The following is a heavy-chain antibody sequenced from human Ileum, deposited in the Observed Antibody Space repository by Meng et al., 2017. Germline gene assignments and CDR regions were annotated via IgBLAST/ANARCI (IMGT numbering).Heavy chain of an antibody. J-gene: IGHJ4*02. D-gene: IGHD1-26*01. CDR1: GDSVGSANYY. CDR2: VYYSGHT. V-gene: IGHV4-61*03. Sequence: QVRLQTAGPGLVRSSPTLYLTCTGSGDSVGSANYYWSWIRQPPGKGLEWIGYVYYSGHTDCNPSLKSRLSISIDTSKNHFSLKLSSVTAADTAVYYCARTPLYSGSYYFDPWGQGALVTVSS. CDR3: ARTPLYSGSYYFDP.